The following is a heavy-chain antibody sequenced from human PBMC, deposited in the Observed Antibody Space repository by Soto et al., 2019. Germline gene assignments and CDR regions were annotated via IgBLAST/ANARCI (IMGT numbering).Heavy chain of an antibody. J-gene: IGHJ4*02. D-gene: IGHD3-3*01. CDR1: GGTFSSYA. Sequence: QVQLVQSGAEVKKPGSSVKVSCKASGGTFSSYAISWVRQAPGQGLERMGGIIPIFGTANYAQKFQGRVTITADESTSTAYMELSSLRSEDTAVYYCATGHTYYDFWSGYPDYFDYWGQGTLVTVSS. CDR2: IIPIFGTA. V-gene: IGHV1-69*19. CDR3: ATGHTYYDFWSGYPDYFDY.